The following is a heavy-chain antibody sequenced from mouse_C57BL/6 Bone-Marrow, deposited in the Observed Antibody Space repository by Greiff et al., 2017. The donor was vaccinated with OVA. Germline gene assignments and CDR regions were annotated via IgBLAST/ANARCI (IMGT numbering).Heavy chain of an antibody. CDR2: ISNGGGST. Sequence: EVQLVESGGGLVQPGGSLKLSCAASGFTFSDYYMYWVRQTPEKRLEWVAYISNGGGSTYYPDTVKGRSTISRDNAKNTLYLQMSRLKSEDTAMYYYARHPHYYGSSYNWYFDVWGTGTTVTVSS. V-gene: IGHV5-12*01. J-gene: IGHJ1*03. CDR1: GFTFSDYY. D-gene: IGHD1-1*01. CDR3: ARHPHYYGSSYNWYFDV.